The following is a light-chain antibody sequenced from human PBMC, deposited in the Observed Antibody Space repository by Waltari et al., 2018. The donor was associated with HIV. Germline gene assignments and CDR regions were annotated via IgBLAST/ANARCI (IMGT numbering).Light chain of an antibody. CDR1: QAVGTD. V-gene: IGKV1-12*01. Sequence: DIEMTQSTSEVSAHVGDRVIISCRASQAVGTDVAWYHVRPGRAPRLFIYDASRLEGGVSSRFSGSGFGTDVVFIIASLQSEDAGLYFCQQANTFPHSFGQGTKLEV. CDR2: DAS. CDR3: QQANTFPHS. J-gene: IGKJ2*01.